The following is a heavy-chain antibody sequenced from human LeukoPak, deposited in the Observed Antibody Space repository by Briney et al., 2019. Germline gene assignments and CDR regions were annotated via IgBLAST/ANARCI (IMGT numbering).Heavy chain of an antibody. D-gene: IGHD6-6*01. CDR1: GYTFTSYG. V-gene: IGHV1-18*01. CDR3: ARGRRIAARLSGWFDP. CDR2: ISAYNGNT. J-gene: IGHJ5*02. Sequence: GASVKVSCKASGYTFTSYGISWVRQAPGQGLEWVGWISAYNGNTNYAQKLQGRVTMTTDTSTSTAYMELRSLRSDDTAVYYCARGRRIAARLSGWFDPWGQGTLVTVSS.